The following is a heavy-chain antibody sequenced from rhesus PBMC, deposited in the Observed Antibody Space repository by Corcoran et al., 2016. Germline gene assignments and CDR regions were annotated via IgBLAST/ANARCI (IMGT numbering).Heavy chain of an antibody. Sequence: QVQLQESGPGLVKPSETLSLTCAVPGGSIRGGYGRTWIRPPPRKGLEWIGHIFGSIGSTYYNPSLKSRVTISRDTSKNQFSLKLSSVTAADTAVYYCARGGLVTFDYWGQGVLVTVSS. CDR2: IFGSIGST. J-gene: IGHJ4*01. CDR1: GGSIRGGYG. V-gene: IGHV4S7*01. CDR3: ARGGLVTFDY. D-gene: IGHD3-3*01.